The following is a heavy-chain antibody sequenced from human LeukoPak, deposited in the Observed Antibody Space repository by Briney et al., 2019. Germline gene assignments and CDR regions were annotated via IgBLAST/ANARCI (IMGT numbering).Heavy chain of an antibody. CDR1: GFTFRSYG. CDR3: AKTVSSSWGFFDS. J-gene: IGHJ4*02. CDR2: VRDDGSTK. V-gene: IGHV3-30*02. Sequence: PGGSLRLSCAASGFTFRSYGMHWVRQAPGKGLEWMAFVRDDGSTKYYADSVKGRFTISRDNSKGTLFLQMNSLRAEDTAVYFCAKTVSSSWGFFDSWGQGTLVTVSS. D-gene: IGHD6-6*01.